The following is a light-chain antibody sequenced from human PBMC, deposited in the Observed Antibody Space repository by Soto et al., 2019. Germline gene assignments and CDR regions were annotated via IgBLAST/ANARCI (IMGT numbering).Light chain of an antibody. Sequence: DIQMTQSPSSLSASVGDSVTITCQASQDISNYLNWFQQKPGKAPKLLIYDASNLETGVPSRFSGSGTGTDFTFTISSLQHEDIATDYCQQYDNLPFTFGPGTKVDI. CDR3: QQYDNLPFT. CDR1: QDISNY. J-gene: IGKJ3*01. V-gene: IGKV1-33*01. CDR2: DAS.